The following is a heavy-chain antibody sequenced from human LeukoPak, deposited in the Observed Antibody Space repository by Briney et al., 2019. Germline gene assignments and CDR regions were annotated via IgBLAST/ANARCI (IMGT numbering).Heavy chain of an antibody. D-gene: IGHD1-26*01. Sequence: PSETLSLTCTVSGGSISSSSYYWGWIRQPPGKGLEWIGSIYYSGSTYYNPSLKSRVTISVDTSKNQFSLKLSSVTAADTAAYYCARDKWELLDTFDIWGQGTMVTVSP. CDR1: GGSISSSSYY. CDR2: IYYSGST. CDR3: ARDKWELLDTFDI. J-gene: IGHJ3*02. V-gene: IGHV4-39*07.